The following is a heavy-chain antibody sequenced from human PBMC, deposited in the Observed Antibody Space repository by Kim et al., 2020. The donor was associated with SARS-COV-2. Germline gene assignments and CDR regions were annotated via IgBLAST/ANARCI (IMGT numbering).Heavy chain of an antibody. J-gene: IGHJ4*02. Sequence: KSRVTISVDTSKNQFSLKLSSVTAADTAVYYCAGTYYDFWSGYTYYFDYWGQGTLVTVSS. CDR3: AGTYYDFWSGYTYYFDY. D-gene: IGHD3-3*01. V-gene: IGHV4-39*01.